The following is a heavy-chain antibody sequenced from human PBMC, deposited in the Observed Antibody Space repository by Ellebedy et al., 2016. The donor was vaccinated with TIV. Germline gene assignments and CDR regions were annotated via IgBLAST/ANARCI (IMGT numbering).Heavy chain of an antibody. D-gene: IGHD5-12*01. J-gene: IGHJ4*02. CDR2: IKQDGSEK. V-gene: IGHV3-7*01. CDR3: VRAPRGQYYFDF. CDR1: GFTFSSYY. Sequence: GGSLRLXXAASGFTFSSYYMNWVRQAPGKGLEWVANIKQDGSEKYYVDSVKGRFTISRDNSKNTVYLEMNSLRAKDTAVYYCVRAPRGQYYFDFWGQGTLVTVSS.